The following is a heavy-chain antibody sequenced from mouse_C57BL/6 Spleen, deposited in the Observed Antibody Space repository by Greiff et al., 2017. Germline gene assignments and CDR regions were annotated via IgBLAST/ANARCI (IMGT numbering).Heavy chain of an antibody. J-gene: IGHJ4*01. D-gene: IGHD1-1*01. V-gene: IGHV1-50*01. Sequence: QVQLQQPGAELVKPGASVKLSCKASGYTFTSYWMQWVKQRPGQGLEWIGEIDPSDSYTNYNQKFKGKATLTVDTSSSTAYMQLSTLTSEDSAVYYCARRFSSVVAEAMDYWGQGTSVTVSS. CDR2: IDPSDSYT. CDR3: ARRFSSVVAEAMDY. CDR1: GYTFTSYW.